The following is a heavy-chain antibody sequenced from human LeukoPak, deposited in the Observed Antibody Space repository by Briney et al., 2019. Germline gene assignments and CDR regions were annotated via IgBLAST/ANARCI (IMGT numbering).Heavy chain of an antibody. D-gene: IGHD5-18*01. Sequence: ASVKVSCKASGYTFTGYYMHWVRQAPGQGLEWMGWINPNSGGTNYAQKFQGRVTMTRDTSISTAYMELSRLRSDDTAVYYCAREGDVDTAIVYYFDYWGQGTLVTASS. CDR2: INPNSGGT. CDR3: AREGDVDTAIVYYFDY. CDR1: GYTFTGYY. V-gene: IGHV1-2*02. J-gene: IGHJ4*02.